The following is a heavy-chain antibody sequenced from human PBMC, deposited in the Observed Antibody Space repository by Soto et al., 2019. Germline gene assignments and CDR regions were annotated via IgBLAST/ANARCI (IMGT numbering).Heavy chain of an antibody. CDR3: AHRRGFGELLY. V-gene: IGHV2-5*02. CDR2: IYWDDNK. D-gene: IGHD3-10*01. J-gene: IGHJ4*02. CDR1: GFSLSTSGVG. Sequence: QITLKESGPTLEKPTQTLTLTCTFSGFSLSTSGVGVGWIRQPPGKALEWLALIYWDDNKLYSPSLKSRLTVTKDTSKNQVVLTMTNMDPVDTATYYCAHRRGFGELLYWGQGTLVTVSS.